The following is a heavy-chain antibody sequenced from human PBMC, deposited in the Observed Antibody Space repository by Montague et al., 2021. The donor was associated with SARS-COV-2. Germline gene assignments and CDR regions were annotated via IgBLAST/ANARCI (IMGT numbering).Heavy chain of an antibody. J-gene: IGHJ4*02. CDR1: GGSIRSTTFY. D-gene: IGHD6-19*01. CDR2: IYEGATT. V-gene: IGHV4-39*07. Sequence: SETLSLTCTVSGGSIRSTTFYWGWIRQSPGKGLEWIGYIYEGATTYYNPSLKSRVAISLDTPNNQFSLKITSLIVADTAIYYCVTPGKTAVAGQFDYWGPGILVTVSS. CDR3: VTPGKTAVAGQFDY.